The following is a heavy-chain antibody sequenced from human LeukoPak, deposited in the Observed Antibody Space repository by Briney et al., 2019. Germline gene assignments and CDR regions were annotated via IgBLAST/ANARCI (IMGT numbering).Heavy chain of an antibody. J-gene: IGHJ2*01. Sequence: ASVKVSCKASGYTFTSYDINWVRQATGQGLEWMGWMNPNSGNTGYAQKFQGRVTMTRNTSISTAYMELSSLRSEDTAVYYRACHLLTRRGYFELWGRGTLVTVSS. CDR3: ACHLLTRRGYFEL. CDR2: MNPNSGNT. D-gene: IGHD3-10*01. CDR1: GYTFTSYD. V-gene: IGHV1-8*01.